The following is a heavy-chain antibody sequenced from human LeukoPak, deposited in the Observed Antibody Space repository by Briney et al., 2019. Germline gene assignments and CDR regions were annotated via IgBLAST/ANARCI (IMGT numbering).Heavy chain of an antibody. V-gene: IGHV3-53*01. D-gene: IGHD5-24*01. J-gene: IGHJ4*02. CDR2: IYGGGNI. CDR1: GITVSSNY. CDR3: ARGAGYNYPYYFDY. Sequence: GGSLRLSCAASGITVSSNYMNWVRQAPGKGLEWVSVIYGGGNIYYADSVKGRFTISRDNSKNTLYLQMNSLRAEDTAVYYCARGAGYNYPYYFDYWGQGTLVTVSS.